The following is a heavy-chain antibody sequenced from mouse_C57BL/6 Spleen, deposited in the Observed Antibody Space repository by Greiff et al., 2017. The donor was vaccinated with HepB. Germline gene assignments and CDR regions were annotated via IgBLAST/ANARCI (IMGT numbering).Heavy chain of an antibody. J-gene: IGHJ4*01. CDR3: ATYDGYYDYYAMDY. CDR1: GYSITSGYY. V-gene: IGHV3-6*01. Sequence: EVQVVESGPGLVKPSQSLSLTCSVTGYSITSGYYWNWIRQFPGNKLEWMGYISYDGSNNYNPSLKNRISITRDTSKNQFFLKLNSVTTEDTATYYCATYDGYYDYYAMDYWGQGTSVTVSS. CDR2: ISYDGSN. D-gene: IGHD2-3*01.